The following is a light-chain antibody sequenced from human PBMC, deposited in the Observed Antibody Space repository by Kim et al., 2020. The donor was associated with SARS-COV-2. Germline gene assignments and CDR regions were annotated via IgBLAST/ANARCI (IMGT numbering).Light chain of an antibody. J-gene: IGLJ1*01. CDR3: GSYTGSNTRV. CDR1: SGDVGVNTY. Sequence: GQSMTSALPVPSGDVGVNTYVSWYQRHPREAPKLMIYDVTNRPSGISTRFSGSKSGNTASLTISGRQAEDEAEYYCGSYTGSNTRVYGTGTRFTVL. V-gene: IGLV2-14*03. CDR2: DVT.